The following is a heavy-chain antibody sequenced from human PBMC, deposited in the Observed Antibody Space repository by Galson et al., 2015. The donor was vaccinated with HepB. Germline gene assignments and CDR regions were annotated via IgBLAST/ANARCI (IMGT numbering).Heavy chain of an antibody. V-gene: IGHV3-33*01. CDR2: IWYDGSNK. Sequence: SLRLSCAASGFTFSSYGMHWVRQAPGKGLEWVAVIWYDGSNKYYADSVKGRFTISRDNSKNTLYLQMNSLRAKDTAVYYCARDPTNLWSGLEYYFDYWGQGTLVTVSS. D-gene: IGHD3-3*01. J-gene: IGHJ4*02. CDR3: ARDPTNLWSGLEYYFDY. CDR1: GFTFSSYG.